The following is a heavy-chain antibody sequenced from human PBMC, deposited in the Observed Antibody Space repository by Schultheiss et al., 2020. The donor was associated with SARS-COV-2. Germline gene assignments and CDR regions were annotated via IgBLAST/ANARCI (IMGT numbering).Heavy chain of an antibody. CDR1: GYTFTGYY. CDR2: INPNSGGT. J-gene: IGHJ1*01. V-gene: IGHV1-2*02. Sequence: ASVKVSCKASGYTFTGYYMHWVRQAPGQGLEWMGWINPNSGGTNYAQKFQGRVTMTRDISKSTAYLELTSLRSEDTAVYYCARDLVGIAATATGQDYWGQGTLVTVSS. D-gene: IGHD6-13*01. CDR3: ARDLVGIAATATGQDY.